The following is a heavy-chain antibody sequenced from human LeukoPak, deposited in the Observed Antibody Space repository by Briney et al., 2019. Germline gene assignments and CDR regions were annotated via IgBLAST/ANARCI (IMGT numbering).Heavy chain of an antibody. V-gene: IGHV1-69*05. J-gene: IGHJ4*02. CDR1: GGTFSSYA. D-gene: IGHD3-22*01. CDR3: ARDDSSGYLADY. Sequence: GASVKVSCKASGGTFSSYAISWVRQAPGQGVEWMGRIIPIFGTANYAQKFQGRVTITTDESTSTAYMELSSLRSEDTAVYYCARDDSSGYLADYWGQGTLVTVSS. CDR2: IIPIFGTA.